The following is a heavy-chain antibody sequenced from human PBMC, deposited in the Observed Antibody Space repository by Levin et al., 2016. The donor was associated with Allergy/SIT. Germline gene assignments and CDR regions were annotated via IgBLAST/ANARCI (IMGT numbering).Heavy chain of an antibody. CDR3: AKYDYGVSPNYFDY. J-gene: IGHJ4*02. CDR2: ISSSSSYI. Sequence: GESLKISCAASGFTFSSYSMNWVRQAPGKGLEWVSSISSSSSYIYYADSVKGRFTISRDNAKNSLYLQMNSLRAEDTAVYYCAKYDYGVSPNYFDYWGQGTLVTVSS. D-gene: IGHD4-17*01. CDR1: GFTFSSYS. V-gene: IGHV3-21*04.